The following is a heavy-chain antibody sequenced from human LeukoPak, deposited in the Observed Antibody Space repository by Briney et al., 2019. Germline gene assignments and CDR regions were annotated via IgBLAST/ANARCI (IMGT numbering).Heavy chain of an antibody. J-gene: IGHJ5*02. CDR3: ARLYYDFWSGYSSGNNWFDP. Sequence: SETLSLTCAVSGGSISSSNWWSWVRQPPGKGLEWIGEIYHSGSTNYNPSLKSRVTISVDKSKNQFSLKLSSVTAADTAVYYCARLYYDFWSGYSSGNNWFDPWGQGTLVTVSS. D-gene: IGHD3-3*01. CDR2: IYHSGST. V-gene: IGHV4-4*02. CDR1: GGSISSSNW.